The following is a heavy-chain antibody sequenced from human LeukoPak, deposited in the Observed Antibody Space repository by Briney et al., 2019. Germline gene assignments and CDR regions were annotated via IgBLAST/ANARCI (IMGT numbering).Heavy chain of an antibody. V-gene: IGHV3-30*02. CDR1: GFTFSSYG. CDR3: AKPIEGITMIVVVPRAFDI. J-gene: IGHJ3*02. Sequence: GGSLRLSCAASGFTFSSYGMHWVRQAPGKGLEWVAFIRYDGSNKYYADSVKGRFTISRDNSKNTLYLQMNSLRAEDTAVYYCAKPIEGITMIVVVPRAFDIWGQGTTVTVSS. D-gene: IGHD3-22*01. CDR2: IRYDGSNK.